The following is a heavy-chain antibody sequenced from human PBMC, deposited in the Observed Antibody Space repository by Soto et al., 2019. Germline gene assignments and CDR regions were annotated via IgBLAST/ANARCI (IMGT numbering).Heavy chain of an antibody. D-gene: IGHD6-6*01. V-gene: IGHV3-23*01. CDR1: GFTFSSYA. CDR3: AKDRIAARSTYFDF. Sequence: GGSLRLSCAASGFTFSSYAMNWVRQAPGKGLEWVSAISSSGGSTYYADSVKGRFTISRDNSKNTLYLQMNSLRAEDTAVYYCAKDRIAARSTYFDFWGQGTLVTVSS. CDR2: ISSSGGST. J-gene: IGHJ4*02.